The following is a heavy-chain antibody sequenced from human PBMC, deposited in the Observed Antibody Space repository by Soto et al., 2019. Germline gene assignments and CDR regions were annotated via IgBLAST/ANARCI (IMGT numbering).Heavy chain of an antibody. CDR2: INPNSGGT. V-gene: IGHV1-2*04. Sequence: ASVKGSCKASVYTFTGYYMYWVRQAPGQGLEWMGWINPNSGGTNYAQKFQGWVTMTRDTSISTAYMELSRLRSDDTAVYYCATGVDTAMVTAKGYYYGMDVWGQGTTVTVSS. CDR1: VYTFTGYY. CDR3: ATGVDTAMVTAKGYYYGMDV. J-gene: IGHJ6*02. D-gene: IGHD5-18*01.